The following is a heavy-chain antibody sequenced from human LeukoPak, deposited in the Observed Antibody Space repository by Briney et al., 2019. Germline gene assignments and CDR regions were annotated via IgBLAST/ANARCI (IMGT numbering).Heavy chain of an antibody. CDR3: ASYLGGTTGFDS. D-gene: IGHD1-26*01. CDR2: IKEDGSVK. V-gene: IGHV3-7*05. CDR1: GFSFSTYW. Sequence: GGSLRLPCAASGFSFSTYWMSWVRQAPGRGLEWVANIKEDGSVKFYVDPVKGRFTVSRDNAKNSLYLQMSSLRAEDTAVYYCASYLGGTTGFDSWGQGTLVTVSS. J-gene: IGHJ4*02.